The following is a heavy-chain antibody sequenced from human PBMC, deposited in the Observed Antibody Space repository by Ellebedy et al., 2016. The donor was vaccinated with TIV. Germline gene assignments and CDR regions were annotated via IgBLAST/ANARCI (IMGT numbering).Heavy chain of an antibody. V-gene: IGHV1-2*02. CDR3: ASLWGSGYDAFDI. Sequence: ASVKVSCXASGYTFTGYYMHWVRQAPGQGLEWMGWINPNSGGTNYAQKFQGRVTMTRDTSISTAYMELSKLRSDDTAVYYCASLWGSGYDAFDIWGQGTMVTVSS. CDR2: INPNSGGT. D-gene: IGHD6-19*01. J-gene: IGHJ3*02. CDR1: GYTFTGYY.